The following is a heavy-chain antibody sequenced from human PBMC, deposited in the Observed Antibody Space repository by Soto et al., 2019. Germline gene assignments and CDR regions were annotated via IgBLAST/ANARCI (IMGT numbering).Heavy chain of an antibody. V-gene: IGHV1-8*01. J-gene: IGHJ6*02. CDR2: MNPNSGNT. Sequence: QVQLVQSGAEVKKPGASVKVSCKASGYTFTSYDINWVRQATGQGLEWMGWMNPNSGNTGYAQKFQGRVTMTRNTTRSTAYMELRTLGSEDTAVYYCARRGYSSSWYYYYYYGMDVWGQGTTVTVSS. CDR3: ARRGYSSSWYYYYYYGMDV. CDR1: GYTFTSYD. D-gene: IGHD6-13*01.